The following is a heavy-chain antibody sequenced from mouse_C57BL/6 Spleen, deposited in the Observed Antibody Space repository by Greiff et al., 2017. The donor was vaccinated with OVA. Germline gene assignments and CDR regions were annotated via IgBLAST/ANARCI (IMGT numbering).Heavy chain of an antibody. V-gene: IGHV1-54*01. D-gene: IGHD2-5*01. CDR2: INPGSGGT. CDR1: GYAFTNYL. J-gene: IGHJ4*01. CDR3: ARGGHYSNSRGYAMDY. Sequence: QVQLQQSGAELVRPGTSVKVSCKASGYAFTNYLIEWVKQRPGQGLEWIGVINPGSGGTNYNEKFKGKATLTADKSSSTAYMQLSSLTSEDSAVYFCARGGHYSNSRGYAMDYGGQGTSVTVSS.